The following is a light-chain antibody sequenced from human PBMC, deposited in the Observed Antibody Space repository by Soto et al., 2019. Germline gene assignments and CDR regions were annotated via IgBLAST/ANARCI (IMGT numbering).Light chain of an antibody. CDR1: SSDVGGYNY. CDR3: SSYTSTSTLVV. V-gene: IGLV2-14*03. Sequence: QSVLTQPASVSGSPGQPITISCTGTSSDVGGYNYVSWYQHHPGKAPKLMIYDVSNRPSGISNRFSGSKSGNTASLTISGLQAEDEADYYCSSYTSTSTLVVFGGGTKLTVL. CDR2: DVS. J-gene: IGLJ2*01.